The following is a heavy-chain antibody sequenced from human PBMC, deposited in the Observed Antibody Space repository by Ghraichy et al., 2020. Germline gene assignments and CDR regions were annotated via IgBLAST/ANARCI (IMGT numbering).Heavy chain of an antibody. J-gene: IGHJ6*02. CDR1: GGSIRSYY. CDR3: ARAKDDITSHGMDV. V-gene: IGHV4-59*01. CDR2: IYYSGST. D-gene: IGHD1-14*01. Sequence: SETLTLTYSVSGGSIRSYYWTWIRQPPGKGLEWIGYIYYSGSTTYNPSLKSRVTISVDTSKNQFSLKLSSVTAADTAVYYCARAKDDITSHGMDVWGQGTTVTVSS.